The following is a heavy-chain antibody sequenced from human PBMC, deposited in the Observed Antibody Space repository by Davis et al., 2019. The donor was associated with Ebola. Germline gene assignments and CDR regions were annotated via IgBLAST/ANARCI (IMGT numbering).Heavy chain of an antibody. V-gene: IGHV1-69*13. J-gene: IGHJ4*02. CDR1: GGTFSSYA. D-gene: IGHD3-10*01. CDR3: ASLYGSGLRTGGY. CDR2: IIPIFGTA. Sequence: SVKVSCKASGGTFSSYAISWVRQAPGQGLEWMGGIIPIFGTANYAQKFQGRVTITADESTSTAYMELSSLRSEDTAVYYCASLYGSGLRTGGYWGQGTLVTVSS.